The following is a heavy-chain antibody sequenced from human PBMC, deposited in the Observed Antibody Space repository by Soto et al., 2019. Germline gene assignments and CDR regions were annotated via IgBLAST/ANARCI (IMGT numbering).Heavy chain of an antibody. CDR3: AREGSSYYNYFDY. J-gene: IGHJ4*02. D-gene: IGHD1-26*01. V-gene: IGHV3-30-3*01. CDR2: ISYDGSNK. CDR1: GFTFSSYA. Sequence: GGSLRLSCAASGFTFSSYAMHWVRQAPGKGLEWVAVISYDGSNKYYADSVKGRFTISRHNSKNTLYLQMNSLRAEDTAVYYCAREGSSYYNYFDYWGQGTLVTVSS.